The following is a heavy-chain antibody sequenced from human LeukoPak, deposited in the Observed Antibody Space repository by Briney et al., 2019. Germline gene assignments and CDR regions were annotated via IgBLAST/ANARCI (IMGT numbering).Heavy chain of an antibody. D-gene: IGHD2-2*01. CDR2: IIPILGIA. CDR1: GGTPSRYA. CDR3: ATTYCSSTSCPDAFDI. Sequence: VASLKVSCEASGGTPSRYAISSGRQTPRQRLWWMWRIIPILGIANYAQTFQGKVTITADKSTSTAYMELSSLRSEDTAVYYCATTYCSSTSCPDAFDIWGQGTMVTVSS. J-gene: IGHJ3*02. V-gene: IGHV1-69*04.